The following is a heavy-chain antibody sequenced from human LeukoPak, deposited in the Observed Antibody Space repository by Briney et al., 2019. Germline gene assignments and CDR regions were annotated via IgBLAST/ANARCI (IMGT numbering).Heavy chain of an antibody. CDR3: ARSGYYYYYYYMDV. CDR2: ISAYNGNT. V-gene: IGHV1-18*01. D-gene: IGHD3-3*01. CDR1: GYTFTSYG. Sequence: VASVKVSCKASGYTFTSYGISWVRQAPGQGLEWMGWISAYNGNTNYAQKPQGRVTMTTDTSTSTAYMELRSLRSDDTAVYYCARSGYYYYYYYMDVWGKGTTVTVSS. J-gene: IGHJ6*03.